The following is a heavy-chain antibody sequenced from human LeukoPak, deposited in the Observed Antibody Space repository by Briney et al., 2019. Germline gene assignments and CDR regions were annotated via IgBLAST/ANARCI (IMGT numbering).Heavy chain of an antibody. CDR1: GYTFTSAD. CDR3: ARGKVVRGVISWFDP. V-gene: IGHV1-8*01. J-gene: IGHJ5*02. Sequence: ASVKVSCKASGYTFTSADINWVRQATGQGLEWMGWMNPNSGNTGYAQKFQGRVTMTRNTSISTAYMELSSLRSEDTAVYYCARGKVVRGVISWFDPWGQGTLVTVSS. D-gene: IGHD3-10*01. CDR2: MNPNSGNT.